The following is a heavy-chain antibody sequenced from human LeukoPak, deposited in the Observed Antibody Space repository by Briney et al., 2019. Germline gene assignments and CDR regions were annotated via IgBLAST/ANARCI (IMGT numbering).Heavy chain of an antibody. CDR3: ATQIMVRGVTWFDP. Sequence: ASVKVSCKASGYTFTSYAMHWVRQAPGQRLEWMGWINAGNGNTKYSQEFQGRVTMTEDTSTDTAYMELSSLRSEDTAVYYCATQIMVRGVTWFDPWGQGTLVTVSS. J-gene: IGHJ5*02. V-gene: IGHV1-3*03. CDR1: GYTFTSYA. CDR2: INAGNGNT. D-gene: IGHD3-10*01.